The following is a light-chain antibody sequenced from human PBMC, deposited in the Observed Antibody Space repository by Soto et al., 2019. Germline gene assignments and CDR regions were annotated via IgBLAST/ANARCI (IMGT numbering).Light chain of an antibody. J-gene: IGKJ4*01. Sequence: EMVVTQSPAPLSVSPGERVTLSCRTSQDVSSKLAWYQQKPGQPPSLLIYDASTRATGTPARFSGSGSGTEVTLAVSSLQSEDYALYFCQQYIRWPLTIGGGTKVEIK. CDR3: QQYIRWPLT. V-gene: IGKV3D-15*01. CDR1: QDVSSK. CDR2: DAS.